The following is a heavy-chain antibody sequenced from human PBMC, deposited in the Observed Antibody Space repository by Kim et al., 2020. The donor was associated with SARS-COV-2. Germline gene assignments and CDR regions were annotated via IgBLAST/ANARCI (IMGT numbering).Heavy chain of an antibody. Sequence: GGSLRLSCAASGFTFSSYEMNWVRQAPGKGLEWVSYISSSGSTIYYADSVKGRFTISRDNAKNSLYLQMNSLRAEDTAVYYCAREGGAYGDGVDYYYYGMDVWGQGTTVTVSS. CDR3: AREGGAYGDGVDYYYYGMDV. V-gene: IGHV3-48*03. CDR1: GFTFSSYE. D-gene: IGHD4-17*01. CDR2: ISSSGSTI. J-gene: IGHJ6*02.